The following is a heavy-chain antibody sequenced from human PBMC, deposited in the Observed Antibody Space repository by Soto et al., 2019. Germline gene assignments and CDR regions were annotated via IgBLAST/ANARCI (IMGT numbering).Heavy chain of an antibody. CDR2: IWYDGSNK. CDR1: GFTFSSYG. CDR3: ARDFLVVAPYNWFDP. Sequence: GGSLRLSCAASGFTFSSYGMHWVRQAPGKGLEWVAVIWYDGSNKYYADSVKGRFTISRDNSKNTLYLQMNSLRAEDTAVYYCARDFLVVAPYNWFDPWGQGTLVTVSS. D-gene: IGHD2-15*01. V-gene: IGHV3-33*01. J-gene: IGHJ5*02.